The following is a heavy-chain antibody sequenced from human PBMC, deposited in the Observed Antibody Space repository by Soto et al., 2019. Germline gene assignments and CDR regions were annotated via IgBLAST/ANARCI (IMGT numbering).Heavy chain of an antibody. CDR1: GFTFSDYY. Sequence: QVQLVESGGGLVKPGGSLRLSCAASGFTFSDYYMSWIRQAPGKGLEWLSYISSGGSTKYYADSVKGRFTISRDNAKNSLYRQRNSLRAEDTAVYYSGGAVRGVILTFFPARVAPWGQGTLVTVSS. CDR2: ISSGGSTK. D-gene: IGHD3-10*01. CDR3: GGAVRGVILTFFPARVAP. J-gene: IGHJ5*02. V-gene: IGHV3-11*01.